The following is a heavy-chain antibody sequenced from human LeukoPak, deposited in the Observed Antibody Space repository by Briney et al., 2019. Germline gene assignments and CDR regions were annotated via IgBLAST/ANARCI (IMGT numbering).Heavy chain of an antibody. CDR1: GFTFDDYG. D-gene: IGHD3-22*01. CDR2: INWNGGST. J-gene: IGHJ3*02. CDR3: ARDRNYDRSADAFGI. Sequence: GGSLRLSCAASGFTFDDYGMSWVRQAPGKGLEWVSGINWNGGSTGYADSVKGRFTISRDNAKNSLYLQMNSLRAEDTALYYCARDRNYDRSADAFGIWGQGTMVTVSS. V-gene: IGHV3-20*04.